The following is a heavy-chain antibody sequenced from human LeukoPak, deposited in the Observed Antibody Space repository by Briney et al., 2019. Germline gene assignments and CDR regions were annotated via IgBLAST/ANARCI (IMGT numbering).Heavy chain of an antibody. CDR1: GFTVSNTY. J-gene: IGHJ4*02. CDR3: ARLHRRQMTSFDY. D-gene: IGHD1-1*01. CDR2: IYSAEST. V-gene: IGHV3-53*01. Sequence: GGSLRLSCPASGFTVSNTYMSWVRQAPGKGLEWVSAIYSAESTYYVDSVKGRFTISRDHSKNTLYLQMNSLRAEDTAVYYCARLHRRQMTSFDYWGQGTLITVSS.